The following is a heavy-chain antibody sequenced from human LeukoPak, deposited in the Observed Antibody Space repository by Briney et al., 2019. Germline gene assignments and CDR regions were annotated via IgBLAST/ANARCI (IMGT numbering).Heavy chain of an antibody. Sequence: ASVKVSCKASGYTFTNYGISWVRQAPGQGLEWLGWISAYNGNTNYAQNLQGRVTMTTDTSTSTAYMELRSLRSDDTAVYYCASGGRGYYYDISAYFDYWGQGTLVSVSS. V-gene: IGHV1-18*01. CDR2: ISAYNGNT. D-gene: IGHD3-22*01. CDR3: ASGGRGYYYDISAYFDY. J-gene: IGHJ4*02. CDR1: GYTFTNYG.